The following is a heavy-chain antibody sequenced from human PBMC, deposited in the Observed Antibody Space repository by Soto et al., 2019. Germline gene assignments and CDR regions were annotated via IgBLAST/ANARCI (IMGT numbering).Heavy chain of an antibody. J-gene: IGHJ5*02. CDR2: IIPIFGTA. Sequence: QVQLVQSGAEVKKPGSSVKVSCKASGGTFSSYAISWVRQAPGQGLEWMGVIIPIFGTANYAQKFQGRVTITSDESKRTSYMSLRILSSEDTAVDYCARGGTWPPKLNNWFYPWGKGTLVPVAS. V-gene: IGHV1-69*01. CDR1: GGTFSSYA. CDR3: ARGGTWPPKLNNWFYP. D-gene: IGHD1-1*01.